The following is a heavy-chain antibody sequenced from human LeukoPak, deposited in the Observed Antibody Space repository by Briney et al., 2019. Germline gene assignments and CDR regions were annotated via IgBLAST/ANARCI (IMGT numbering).Heavy chain of an antibody. CDR3: ARGQFRYYYGSGRRTRVGWFDP. CDR1: GYTFTSYD. D-gene: IGHD3-10*01. V-gene: IGHV1-8*01. Sequence: ASVKVSCKASGYTFTSYDINWVRQATGQGLEWMGWMNPNSGNTGYAQKFQGRVTMTRNTSISTAYTELSSLRSEDTAVYYCARGQFRYYYGSGRRTRVGWFDPWGQGTLVTVSS. CDR2: MNPNSGNT. J-gene: IGHJ5*02.